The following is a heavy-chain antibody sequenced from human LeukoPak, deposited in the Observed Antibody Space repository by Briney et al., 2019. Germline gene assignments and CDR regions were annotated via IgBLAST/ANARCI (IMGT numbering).Heavy chain of an antibody. CDR3: ARGTYGYYMDV. J-gene: IGHJ6*03. CDR2: IYRSGST. D-gene: IGHD4-17*01. Sequence: SETLSLTCSGSNYSISNSLYWGWLRQPPGKGLEWIGSIYRSGSTFYNPSLKSRVTISLDTSKNLFSLKLSSVTAADTAVYFCARGTYGYYMDVWGKGTTVTVSS. V-gene: IGHV4-38-2*02. CDR1: NYSISNSLY.